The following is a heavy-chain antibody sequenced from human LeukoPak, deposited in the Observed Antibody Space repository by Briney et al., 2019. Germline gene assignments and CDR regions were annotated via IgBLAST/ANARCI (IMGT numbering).Heavy chain of an antibody. D-gene: IGHD2-2*01. Sequence: GGSLRLSCAASGFTFSSYAMSWVRQAPGKGLEWVSAISGSGGSTYYADSVKGRFTISRDNSKNTLYLQMNSLRAEDTAVYYCANRNLGSSYCSSTSCQPIDYWGQGTLVTVSS. V-gene: IGHV3-23*01. J-gene: IGHJ4*02. CDR2: ISGSGGST. CDR1: GFTFSSYA. CDR3: ANRNLGSSYCSSTSCQPIDY.